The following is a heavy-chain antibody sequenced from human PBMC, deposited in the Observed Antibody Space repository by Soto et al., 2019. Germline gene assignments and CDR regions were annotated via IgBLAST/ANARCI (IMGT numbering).Heavy chain of an antibody. J-gene: IGHJ3*02. CDR3: ARGYDYVWGSFRSDAFDI. CDR1: GYTFTNYA. CDR2: INAGNRNT. D-gene: IGHD3-16*02. V-gene: IGHV1-3*01. Sequence: QVQLVQSGAEVKKPGASVKVSCKASGYTFTNYALHWVRQAPGQRLEWMGWINAGNRNTEYSQKFQGRVIMTKDTSASTAYMELSSLTSEDTAVSYCARGYDYVWGSFRSDAFDIWGQGTMVTVSS.